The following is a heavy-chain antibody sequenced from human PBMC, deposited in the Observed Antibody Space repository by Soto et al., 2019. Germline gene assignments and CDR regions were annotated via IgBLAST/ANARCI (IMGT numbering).Heavy chain of an antibody. V-gene: IGHV3-23*01. CDR1: GYPFARDA. CDR2: VSGSGADK. D-gene: IGHD4-17*01. J-gene: IGHJ5*02. CDR3: AKAAPTVTTFWDL. Sequence: QPGGSLRLSCEGSGYPFARDAMSWVRQVPGKGLQWVASVSGSGADKHYSDSVRGRFTISRDNSKNTLFLQLNSLRAEDTAVYYCAKAAPTVTTFWDLWGQGTLVTVSS.